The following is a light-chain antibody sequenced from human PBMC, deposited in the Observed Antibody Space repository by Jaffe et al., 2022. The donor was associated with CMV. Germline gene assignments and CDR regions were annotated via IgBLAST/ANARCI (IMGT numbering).Light chain of an antibody. Sequence: DIQMTQSPSSLSASIGDRVTITCRASQIISSYLDWYQQKPGTAPNLLIYAASILQSGVPSRFSGSGSGTDFTLTISSLQPEDFATYYCQQSYIAPYTFGQGTKLQI. CDR1: QIISSY. J-gene: IGKJ2*01. V-gene: IGKV1-39*01. CDR2: AAS. CDR3: QQSYIAPYT.